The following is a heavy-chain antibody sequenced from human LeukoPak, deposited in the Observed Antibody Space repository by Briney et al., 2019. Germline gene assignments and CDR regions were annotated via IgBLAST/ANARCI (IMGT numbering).Heavy chain of an antibody. V-gene: IGHV1-24*01. J-gene: IGHJ4*02. CDR1: GYTLTELS. Sequence: ASVKVSCKVSGYTLTELSMHWVRQAPGKGLEWMGGFDPEDGETTYAQKFQGRVTMTEDTSTDTAYMELSSLRSEDTAVYYCATDAYYYDSSGYFGYFDYWGQGTLVTVSS. CDR2: FDPEDGET. D-gene: IGHD3-22*01. CDR3: ATDAYYYDSSGYFGYFDY.